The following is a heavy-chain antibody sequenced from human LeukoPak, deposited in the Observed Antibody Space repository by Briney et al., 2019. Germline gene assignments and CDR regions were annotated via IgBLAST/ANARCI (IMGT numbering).Heavy chain of an antibody. D-gene: IGHD3-16*02. CDR2: ISSSSSYI. CDR1: GFTFSSYS. Sequence: GGSLRLSCAASGFTFSSYSMNWVRQAPGKGLEWVSSISSSSSYIYYADSVKGRFTISRDNSRNTLYLQVNSLRPEDTAVYYCASLHDYWGQGTLVIVSS. J-gene: IGHJ4*02. V-gene: IGHV3-21*01. CDR3: ASLHDY.